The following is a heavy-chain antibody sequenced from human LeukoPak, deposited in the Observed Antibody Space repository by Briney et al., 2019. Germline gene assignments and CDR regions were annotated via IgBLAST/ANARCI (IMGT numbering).Heavy chain of an antibody. D-gene: IGHD6-13*01. CDR2: ISAYNGNT. Sequence: ASVTVSCKASGYTFTSYGISWVRQAPGQGLEWMGWISAYNGNTNYAQKLQGRVTMTTDTSTSTAYMELRSLRSDDTAVYYCARELAAAGPRLNWFDPWGQGTLVTVSS. J-gene: IGHJ5*02. CDR3: ARELAAAGPRLNWFDP. V-gene: IGHV1-18*01. CDR1: GYTFTSYG.